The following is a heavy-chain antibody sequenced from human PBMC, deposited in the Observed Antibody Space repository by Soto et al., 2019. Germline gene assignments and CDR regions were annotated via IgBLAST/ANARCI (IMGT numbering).Heavy chain of an antibody. CDR3: ARRPPAGELDY. V-gene: IGHV4-34*01. CDR2: INHSGST. D-gene: IGHD2-2*01. CDR1: GGSFSGYY. Sequence: SETLSLTCAVYGGSFSGYYWSWIRQPPGKGLEWIGEINHSGSTNYNPSLKGRVTISVDTSKNQFSLKLSSVTAADTAVYYCARRPPAGELDYWGQGTLVTVSS. J-gene: IGHJ4*02.